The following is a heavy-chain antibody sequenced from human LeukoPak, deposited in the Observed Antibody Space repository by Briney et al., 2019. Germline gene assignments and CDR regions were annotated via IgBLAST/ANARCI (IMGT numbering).Heavy chain of an antibody. D-gene: IGHD5-18*01. J-gene: IGHJ4*02. V-gene: IGHV4-39*01. CDR3: AGRGSGYSYDY. CDR2: IYYSGST. Sequence: KPLETLSLTCTVSGGSISSSSYYWGWIRQPPGKGLEWIGSIYYSGSTYYNPSLKSRVTISVDTPKNRFSLKLSSVTAADTAVYYCAGRGSGYSYDYWGQGTLVTLSS. CDR1: GGSISSSSYY.